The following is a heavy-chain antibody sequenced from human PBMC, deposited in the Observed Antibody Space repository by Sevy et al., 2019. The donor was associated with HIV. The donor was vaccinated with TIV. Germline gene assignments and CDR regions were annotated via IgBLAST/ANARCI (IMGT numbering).Heavy chain of an antibody. D-gene: IGHD3-3*01. V-gene: IGHV1-2*02. CDR3: ARGRSEELLLYPDY. CDR2: IYPNSGDT. J-gene: IGHJ4*02. Sequence: ASVKVPCKTSGYTFAAYYIHWVRQAPGQGLEWLGWIYPNSGDTSYAEKFQGRVTVTRVTSISTVYMELNRLRSDDTAVYYCARGRSEELLLYPDYWGQGTLVTVSS. CDR1: GYTFAAYY.